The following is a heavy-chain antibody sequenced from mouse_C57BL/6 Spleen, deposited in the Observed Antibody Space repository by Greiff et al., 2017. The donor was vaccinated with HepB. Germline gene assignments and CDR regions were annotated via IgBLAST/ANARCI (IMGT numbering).Heavy chain of an antibody. CDR2: ISSGGSYT. V-gene: IGHV5-6*01. CDR1: GFTFSSYG. D-gene: IGHD2-4*01. CDR3: ARHDYGVLYAMDY. Sequence: VQLKQSGGDLVKPGGSLKLSCAASGFTFSSYGMSWVRQTPDKRLEWVATISSGGSYTYYPDSVKGRFTISRDNAKNTLYLQMSSLKSEDTAMYYCARHDYGVLYAMDYWGQGTSVTVSS. J-gene: IGHJ4*01.